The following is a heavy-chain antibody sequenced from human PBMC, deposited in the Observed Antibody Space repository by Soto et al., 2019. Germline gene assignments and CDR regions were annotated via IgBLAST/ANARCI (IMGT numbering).Heavy chain of an antibody. Sequence: ASVTVSCKASGYTFTSYAMHWVRQAPGQRLEWMGWINAGNGNTKYSQKFQGRVTISADKFTGTAYMELTGLRSDDTAVYYCAGDPDSHYNDSHASSYPWGQGTLVTVSS. V-gene: IGHV1-3*01. D-gene: IGHD4-4*01. CDR1: GYTFTSYA. CDR3: AGDPDSHYNDSHASSYP. CDR2: INAGNGNT. J-gene: IGHJ5*02.